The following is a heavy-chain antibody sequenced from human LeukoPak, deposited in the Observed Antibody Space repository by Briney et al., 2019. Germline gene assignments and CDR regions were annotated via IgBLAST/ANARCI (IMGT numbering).Heavy chain of an antibody. CDR1: GYTLTELS. Sequence: ASVKVSCKVSGYTLTELSMHWVRQAPGKGLEWMGGFDPEDGETIYAQKFQGRVTMTEDTSTDTAYMELSSLRSEDTAVYYCGTDYVFGAGCAFYSWGQGTMVTVSS. V-gene: IGHV1-24*01. D-gene: IGHD3-10*02. CDR2: FDPEDGET. CDR3: GTDYVFGAGCAFYS. J-gene: IGHJ3*02.